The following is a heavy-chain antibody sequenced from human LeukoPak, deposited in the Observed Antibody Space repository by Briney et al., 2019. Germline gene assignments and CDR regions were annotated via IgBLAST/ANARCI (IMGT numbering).Heavy chain of an antibody. J-gene: IGHJ5*02. CDR1: GDSISSGSYY. D-gene: IGHD6-6*01. CDR3: ARRRSDLSSSSPRNWFDP. Sequence: PSQTLSLTCTVSGDSISSGSYYWSWIRQRPGKGLEWIGYIYYTGNTNYNPSLKSRVTISLDTSKNQFSLKLTSVTAADTAVYYCARRRSDLSSSSPRNWFDPWGQGTLVTVSS. CDR2: IYYTGNT. V-gene: IGHV4-61*01.